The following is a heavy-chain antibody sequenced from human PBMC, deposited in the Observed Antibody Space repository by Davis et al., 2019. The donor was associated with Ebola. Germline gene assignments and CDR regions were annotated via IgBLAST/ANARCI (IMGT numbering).Heavy chain of an antibody. CDR2: ISWNSGSI. CDR1: GFTFDDYA. D-gene: IGHD6-13*01. V-gene: IGHV3-9*01. Sequence: PGGSLRLSCAASGFTFDDYAMHWVRQAPGKGLEWVSGISWNSGSIGYADSVKGRFTISRDNAKNSLYLQMNSLRAEDTALYYCAKDISSSWPRGWFDPWGQGTLVTVSS. J-gene: IGHJ5*02. CDR3: AKDISSSWPRGWFDP.